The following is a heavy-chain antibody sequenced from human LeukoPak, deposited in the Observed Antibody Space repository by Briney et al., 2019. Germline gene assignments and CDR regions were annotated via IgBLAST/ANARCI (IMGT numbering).Heavy chain of an antibody. CDR1: GFTFGDHS. Sequence: GGSLRLSCTASGFTFGDHSVSWFRQAPGKGLEWVGFIRSKAYGGTAEYTASVKGRFTISRDDSKSVAYLQMDSLKTEDTAVYYCTREIRYFDWFQADYWGQGTLVTVSS. D-gene: IGHD3-9*01. V-gene: IGHV3-49*01. CDR2: IRSKAYGGTA. J-gene: IGHJ4*02. CDR3: TREIRYFDWFQADY.